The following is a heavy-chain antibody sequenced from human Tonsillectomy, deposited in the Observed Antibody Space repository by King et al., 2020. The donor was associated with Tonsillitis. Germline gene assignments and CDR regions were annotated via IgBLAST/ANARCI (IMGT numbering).Heavy chain of an antibody. V-gene: IGHV4-34*01. CDR1: GGSFSDYY. CDR2: INHSGST. J-gene: IGHJ6*03. D-gene: IGHD5-18*01. Sequence: VQLQQWGARLLKPSETLSLTCAVYGGSFSDYYWSWIRQPPGKGLEWIGEINHSGSTNYNPSLKSRVTISVDTSKNQFSLKLSSVTAADTAVYYCARGSRGFSYGLSYYYYCMDVWGEGTTVTVSS. CDR3: ARGSRGFSYGLSYYYYCMDV.